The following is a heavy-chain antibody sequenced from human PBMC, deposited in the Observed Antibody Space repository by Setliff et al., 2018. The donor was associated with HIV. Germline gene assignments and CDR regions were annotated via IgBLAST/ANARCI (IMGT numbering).Heavy chain of an antibody. J-gene: IGHJ5*02. Sequence: GGSLRLSCAASGFTFSSYAMHWVRQAPGKGLEWVSSISSSSSYIYYADSVKGRFTISRDNAKNSLYLQMNSLRAEDTAVYYCARHSSSWGGDWFDPWGQGTLVTVSS. CDR3: ARHSSSWGGDWFDP. V-gene: IGHV3-21*01. D-gene: IGHD6-13*01. CDR2: ISSSSSYI. CDR1: GFTFSSYA.